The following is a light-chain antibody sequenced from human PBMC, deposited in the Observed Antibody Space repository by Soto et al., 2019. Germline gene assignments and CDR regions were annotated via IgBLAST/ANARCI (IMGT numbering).Light chain of an antibody. Sequence: QRPPGPVRGYPRRANPISSTGTTSNVGPYNYVSWYQQRAGKAPTLMIYEVANRPSGGSNRISGSQSGNTAHPTLSRLQAEEEADYCCSSSTSGSPYDFGTGTKVTV. J-gene: IGLJ1*01. CDR3: SSSTSGSPYD. V-gene: IGLV2-14*01. CDR1: TSNVGPYNY. CDR2: EVA.